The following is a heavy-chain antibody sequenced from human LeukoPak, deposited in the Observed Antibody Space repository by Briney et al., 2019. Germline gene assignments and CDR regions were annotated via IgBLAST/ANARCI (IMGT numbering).Heavy chain of an antibody. CDR1: GYTFTSYD. V-gene: IGHV1-8*01. D-gene: IGHD2-2*01. J-gene: IGHJ5*02. CDR3: ARVPRRGDRFDP. Sequence: ASVKVSCKASGYTFTSYDINWVRQATGQGLEWMGWMNPNSGNTGYAQEFQDRVTMTRNTSISTAYMELSSLRSEDTAVYYCARVPRRGDRFDPWGQGTLVTASS. CDR2: MNPNSGNT.